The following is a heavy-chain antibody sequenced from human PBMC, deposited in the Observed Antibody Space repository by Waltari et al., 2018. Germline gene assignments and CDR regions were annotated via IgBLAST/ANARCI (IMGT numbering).Heavy chain of an antibody. CDR3: ARYGEVPASYFFDH. CDR1: GESLLGYF. V-gene: IGHV4-34*01. CDR2: IHYSGST. Sequence: QVQLHQWGAGQLKPSETLSPTCAVPGESLLGYFWSWVRQSPGKGLEWLGSIHYSGSTNYNPTLESRLSLSVDTTKKQFSLKLTSVTAADAALYFCARYGEVPASYFFDHWGQGTLVTVSS. D-gene: IGHD2-21*01. J-gene: IGHJ4*01.